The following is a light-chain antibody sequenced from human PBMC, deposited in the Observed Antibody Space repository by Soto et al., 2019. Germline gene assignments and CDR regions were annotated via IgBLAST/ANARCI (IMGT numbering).Light chain of an antibody. CDR2: DAS. V-gene: IGKV1-5*01. CDR3: QHYGGLWT. J-gene: IGKJ1*01. Sequence: DLQMTQSPSTLSPSIGDRITISCRDSQSIGNRLAWYQQKPGTAPKVLIYDASTLESGVPSTFSGSGSGTNFILTISSLQPDDYGTYYCQHYGGLWTFGLGTKVDIK. CDR1: QSIGNR.